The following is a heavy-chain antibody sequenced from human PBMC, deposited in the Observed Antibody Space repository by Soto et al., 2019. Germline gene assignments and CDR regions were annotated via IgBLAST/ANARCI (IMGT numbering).Heavy chain of an antibody. Sequence: GEAMQISCERSGYNVASDRIGWVRQMPGKGQAWMGIIYPGDSDTRYSPSFQGQVTISADKSISTAYLQWSSLKASDTARYYFARLSIATIRDIFALWAQGTPVSVS. CDR3: ARLSIATIRDIFAL. CDR2: IYPGDSDT. V-gene: IGHV5-51*01. J-gene: IGHJ5*02. D-gene: IGHD5-12*01. CDR1: GYNVASDR.